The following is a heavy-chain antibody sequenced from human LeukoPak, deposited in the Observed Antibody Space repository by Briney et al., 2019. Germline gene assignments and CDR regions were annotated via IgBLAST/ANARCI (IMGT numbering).Heavy chain of an antibody. Sequence: PGWSLTLSCATSQFSCSSFERNWLRQAPGKGLEWVSYISSSGITIYYADSVEGRFTISRDNAKNSLFLQMNSLRAEDTAVYYCARSLYCSSTTCSYGMDVWGQGTTVTVSS. J-gene: IGHJ6*02. CDR2: ISSSGITI. CDR1: QFSCSSFE. CDR3: ARSLYCSSTTCSYGMDV. D-gene: IGHD2-2*01. V-gene: IGHV3-48*03.